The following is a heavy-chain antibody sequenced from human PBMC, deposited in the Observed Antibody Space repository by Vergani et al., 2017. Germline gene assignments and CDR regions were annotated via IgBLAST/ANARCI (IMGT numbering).Heavy chain of an antibody. J-gene: IGHJ6*03. CDR3: ARVDTQVPATSHFYYMDV. Sequence: QVQLQESGPGVVKPSQTLSLTCAVSGGSISSGDHCWTWIRQRPGKGLEWIGYILYSGTTYDNPSLRSRLTLSVDTSQNQFSLKLRSVTAADTAVYYCARVDTQVPATSHFYYMDVWGKGTTVVVSS. CDR1: GGSISSGDHC. D-gene: IGHD6-25*01. CDR2: ILYSGTT. V-gene: IGHV4-31*11.